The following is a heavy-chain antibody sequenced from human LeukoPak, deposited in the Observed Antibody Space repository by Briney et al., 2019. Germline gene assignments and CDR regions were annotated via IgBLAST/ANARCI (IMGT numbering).Heavy chain of an antibody. CDR2: IYYSGST. CDR3: ARADYDSSGYFPYYYYGMDV. J-gene: IGHJ6*02. V-gene: IGHV4-31*11. Sequence: SETLSLTCAVSGGSISSGGYYWSWIRQHPGKGLEWIGYIYYSGSTYYNPSLKSRVTISVDTPKNQFSLKLSSVTAADTAVYYCARADYDSSGYFPYYYYGMDVWGQGTTVTVSS. D-gene: IGHD3-22*01. CDR1: GGSISSGGYY.